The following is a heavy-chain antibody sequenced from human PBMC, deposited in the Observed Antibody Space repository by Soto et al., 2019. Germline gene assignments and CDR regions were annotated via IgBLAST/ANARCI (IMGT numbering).Heavy chain of an antibody. J-gene: IGHJ4*02. CDR1: GGSFSGYY. CDR3: ARHAVLDY. CDR2: INHSGST. Sequence: QVQLQQWGAGLLKPSETLSLTCAVYGGSFSGYYWSWIRQPPGKGLEWIGEINHSGSTNYNPSLXSXVXXSVDTSKNQFSLKLSSVTAADTAVYYCARHAVLDYWGQGTLVTVSS. D-gene: IGHD6-19*01. V-gene: IGHV4-34*01.